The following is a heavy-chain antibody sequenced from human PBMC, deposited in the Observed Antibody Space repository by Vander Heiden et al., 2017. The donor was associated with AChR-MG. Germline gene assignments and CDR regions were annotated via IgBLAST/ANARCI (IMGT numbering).Heavy chain of an antibody. CDR2: IYYSGST. J-gene: IGHJ4*02. Sequence: QVQLQESGPGLVKPSETLSLTCPVSGGSIGSYYWSWIRQPPGKGLEWIGYIYYSGSTNYNPSLKSRVTISVDTSKNQFSLKLSSVTAADTAVYYCARGGGSWLGLWGQGTLVTVSS. D-gene: IGHD2-15*01. V-gene: IGHV4-59*01. CDR3: ARGGGSWLGL. CDR1: GGSIGSYY.